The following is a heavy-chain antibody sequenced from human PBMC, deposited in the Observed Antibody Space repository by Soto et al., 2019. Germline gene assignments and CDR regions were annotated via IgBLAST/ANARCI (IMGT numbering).Heavy chain of an antibody. D-gene: IGHD2-2*01. J-gene: IGHJ6*02. Sequence: PSETLSLTCTVSGGSISSYYWSWIRQPPGKGLEWIGYIYYSGSTNYNPSLKSRVTISVDTSKNQFSLKLSSVTAADTAVYYCARLNCSSTSCSRGYYYYYGMDVWGQGTTVTVYS. CDR3: ARLNCSSTSCSRGYYYYYGMDV. CDR1: GGSISSYY. CDR2: IYYSGST. V-gene: IGHV4-59*01.